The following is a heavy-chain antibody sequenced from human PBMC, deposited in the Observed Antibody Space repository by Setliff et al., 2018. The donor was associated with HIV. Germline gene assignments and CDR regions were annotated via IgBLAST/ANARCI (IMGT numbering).Heavy chain of an antibody. V-gene: IGHV1-2*04. Sequence: GASVKVSCKASGYTFTGYYMHWVRQAPGQGLEWMGWINPNSGGTNYAQKFQGWVTMTRDTSISTAYMELSSLRSEDTAVYYCARDEGWFGELPMGWFDPWGQGTLVTVSS. CDR1: GYTFTGYY. CDR2: INPNSGGT. CDR3: ARDEGWFGELPMGWFDP. J-gene: IGHJ5*02. D-gene: IGHD3-10*01.